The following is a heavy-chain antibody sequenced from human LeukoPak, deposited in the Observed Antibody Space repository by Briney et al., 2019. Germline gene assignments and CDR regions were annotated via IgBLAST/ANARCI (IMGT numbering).Heavy chain of an antibody. CDR1: GGSFSGYY. Sequence: SETLSLTCAVHGGSFSGYYWSWIRQPPGKGLEWIGEINHSGSTNYNPSLKSRVTISVDTSKNQFSLKLSSVTAADTAVYYCARHFGYYYGSGSYYRYYYYYMDVWGKGTTVTISS. CDR3: ARHFGYYYGSGSYYRYYYYYMDV. CDR2: INHSGST. V-gene: IGHV4-34*01. D-gene: IGHD3-10*01. J-gene: IGHJ6*03.